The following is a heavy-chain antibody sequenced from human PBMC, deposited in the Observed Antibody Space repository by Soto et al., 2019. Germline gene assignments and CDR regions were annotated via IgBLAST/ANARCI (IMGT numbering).Heavy chain of an antibody. CDR1: GFTFSSYA. V-gene: IGHV3-23*01. D-gene: IGHD3-10*01. Sequence: EVQLLESGGGLVQPGGSLRLSCAASGFTFSSYAMSWVRQAPGKGLEWVSIIGVGGGDRYYPESVKGRFTISRDNSRDTLYLEMNSLRDEDPAVYYCARVRFGELVWGQGTLVNVSS. CDR3: ARVRFGELV. CDR2: IGVGGGDR. J-gene: IGHJ4*02.